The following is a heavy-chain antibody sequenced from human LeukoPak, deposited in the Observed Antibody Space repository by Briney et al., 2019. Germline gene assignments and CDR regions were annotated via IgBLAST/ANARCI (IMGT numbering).Heavy chain of an antibody. CDR1: GTSLTPYS. V-gene: IGHV4-4*09. J-gene: IGHJ3*02. Sequence: SETLSLTCSVSGTSLTPYSWSWLRQPPGRELDWIGYFYTSGNTHQNPSLKSRVTMSRDQSKNQVLLRLSTLTAANTAVYYFVRHRDERATITDDTFDMWGQGTMVTVSS. CDR2: FYTSGNT. CDR3: VRHRDERATITDDTFDM. D-gene: IGHD5-24*01.